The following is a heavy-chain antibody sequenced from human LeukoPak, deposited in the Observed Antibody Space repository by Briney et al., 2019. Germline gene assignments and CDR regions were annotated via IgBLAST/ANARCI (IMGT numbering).Heavy chain of an antibody. CDR1: GGSISSGGYY. J-gene: IGHJ1*01. CDR3: AEAYCGGDCYFAEYFQH. CDR2: IYHSGST. V-gene: IGHV4-30-2*01. Sequence: PSETLSLTCTVSGGSISSGGYYWSWIQQPPGKGLEWIGYIYHSGSTYYNPSLKSRVTISVDTSKNQFSLKLSSVTAADTAVYYCAEAYCGGDCYFAEYFQHWGQGTLVTVSS. D-gene: IGHD2-21*02.